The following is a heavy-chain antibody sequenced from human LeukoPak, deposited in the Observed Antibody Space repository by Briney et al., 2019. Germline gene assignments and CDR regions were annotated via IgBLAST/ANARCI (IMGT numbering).Heavy chain of an antibody. V-gene: IGHV3-11*04. Sequence: PGGSLRLSCAASGFTFSDYYMSWIRQAPGKGLEWVSYISNSGSSMSYADSVKGRFTISRDNAKNSLYLQMNSLRAEDTAVYYCARDSGGYYDTSGSSLDYWGQGTLVTVSS. D-gene: IGHD3-22*01. CDR2: ISNSGSSM. CDR1: GFTFSDYY. J-gene: IGHJ4*02. CDR3: ARDSGGYYDTSGSSLDY.